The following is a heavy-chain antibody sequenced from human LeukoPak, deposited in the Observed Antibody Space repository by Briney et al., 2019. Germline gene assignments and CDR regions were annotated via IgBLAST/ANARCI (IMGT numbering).Heavy chain of an antibody. Sequence: SETLSLTCTVSGGSISTYYWSWIRQPPGKGLEWIGYIYYSGSTNYNPSLKSRVTISVDTSKNQFSLKPSSVTAADTAVYYCARGKENYYYYMYVWGKGTTVTVSS. J-gene: IGHJ6*03. CDR3: ARGKENYYYYMYV. CDR2: IYYSGST. CDR1: GGSISTYY. V-gene: IGHV4-59*01.